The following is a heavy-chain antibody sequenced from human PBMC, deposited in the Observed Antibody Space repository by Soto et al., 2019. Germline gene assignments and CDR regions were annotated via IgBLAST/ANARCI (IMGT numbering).Heavy chain of an antibody. J-gene: IGHJ6*02. D-gene: IGHD6-19*01. CDR1: WVAISSNTAT. CDR3: AREEWLRANGMNV. V-gene: IGHV6-1*01. CDR2: TYYRSKWYS. Sequence: SHTRTVLCTISWVAISSNTATWDSIRQSPSRGLEWLGRTYYRSKWYSDYAVSVKSRITINPDTSKNQFSLQLNSVTPEDTAVYYCAREEWLRANGMNVWGQGTTVTSP.